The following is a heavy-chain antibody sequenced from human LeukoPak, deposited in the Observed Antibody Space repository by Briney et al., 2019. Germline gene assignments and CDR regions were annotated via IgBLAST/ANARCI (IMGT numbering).Heavy chain of an antibody. D-gene: IGHD2-15*01. J-gene: IGHJ4*02. CDR1: GGSISSSSYY. V-gene: IGHV4-39*07. CDR2: IYYSGST. CDR3: ARLGYCSGGSCYGAYYFDY. Sequence: PSETLSLTCTVSGGSISSSSYYWGWIRQPPGKGLEWIGSIYYSGSTYYNPSLKSRVTISVDTSKNQFSLKLSSVTAADTAVYYCARLGYCSGGSCYGAYYFDYWGQGTLVTVSS.